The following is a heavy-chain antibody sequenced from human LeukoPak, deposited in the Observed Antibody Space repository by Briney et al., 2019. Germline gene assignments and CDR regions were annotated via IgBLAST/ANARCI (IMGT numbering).Heavy chain of an antibody. D-gene: IGHD1-26*01. CDR2: IYYSGSP. J-gene: IGHJ4*02. CDR3: ARYSASHVTFDY. V-gene: IGHV4-59*01. Sequence: SETLSLTCTVSTGSISSFYWGWIRQPPGKGLEWIGHIYYSGSPNYNPSLQSRVTISLDTSRNQFSLKLYSVTAADTAVYYGARYSASHVTFDYWGQGTLVTVSS. CDR1: TGSISSFY.